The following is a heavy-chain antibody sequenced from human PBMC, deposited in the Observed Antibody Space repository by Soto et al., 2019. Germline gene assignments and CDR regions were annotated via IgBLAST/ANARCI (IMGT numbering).Heavy chain of an antibody. J-gene: IGHJ5*02. CDR1: GFSLSTSGRG. V-gene: IGHV2-5*01. D-gene: IGHD4-17*01. Sequence: QITLKESGPTLVKPRQTLTLTCSFSGFSLSTSGRGVGWIRRPPGKALEWLAVIYWNDDERYSPSLNNRVTTTKDTYKNQVVLTMTNMDPMDTATYYCAHRGYGDYPRDNWFDPWGQGTLVTVSS. CDR3: AHRGYGDYPRDNWFDP. CDR2: IYWNDDE.